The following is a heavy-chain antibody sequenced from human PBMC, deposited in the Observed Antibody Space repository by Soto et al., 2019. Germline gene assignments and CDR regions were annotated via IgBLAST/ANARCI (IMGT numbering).Heavy chain of an antibody. D-gene: IGHD3-10*01. CDR3: ARGYGSGCDYYGSRVV. V-gene: IGHV4-34*01. CDR2: LNHSGST. Sequence: QVQLQQWGAGLLKPSETLSLTCAVYGGSFSGYYWHWIRQPPGKGLEWIGELNHSGSTNYNPSLKSRITLAVDASKNQFSLKLSSVTPADTAVYYCARGYGSGCDYYGSRVVWGKGTTVTVSS. J-gene: IGHJ6*03. CDR1: GGSFSGYY.